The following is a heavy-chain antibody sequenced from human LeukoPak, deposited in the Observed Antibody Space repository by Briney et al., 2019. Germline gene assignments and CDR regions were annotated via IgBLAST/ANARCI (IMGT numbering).Heavy chain of an antibody. CDR3: VRDLEDYNNYGEMAI. CDR2: ISTSASYT. V-gene: IGHV3-21*01. CDR1: GFTFSSYT. Sequence: GGSLRLSCAVSGFTFSSYTMHWVRQAPMKGLEWVSSISTSASYTYYADSVEGRFSVSRDNAKNSLYLQMNSLRAEDTAVYFCVRDLEDYNNYGEMAIWGQGTLATVSS. J-gene: IGHJ4*02. D-gene: IGHD5-24*01.